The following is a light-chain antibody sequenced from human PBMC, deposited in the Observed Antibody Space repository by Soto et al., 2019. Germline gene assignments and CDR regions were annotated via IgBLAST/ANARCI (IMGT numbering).Light chain of an antibody. CDR3: SSYTSSGTLYV. CDR2: EVT. J-gene: IGLJ1*01. CDR1: SSDIGGSKY. Sequence: QSALTQPASVSGSPGQSISISCTGTSSDIGGSKYVSWYQQHPGKAPKLLIYEVTYRPSGVSDRFSGSKSGNTASLTVSGLQAEDEADYYCSSYTSSGTLYVFGTGTKVTVL. V-gene: IGLV2-14*01.